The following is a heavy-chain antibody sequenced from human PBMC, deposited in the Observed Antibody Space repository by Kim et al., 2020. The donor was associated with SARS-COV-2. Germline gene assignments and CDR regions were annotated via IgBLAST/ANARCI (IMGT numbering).Heavy chain of an antibody. D-gene: IGHD2-2*01. CDR1: GYTLTELS. J-gene: IGHJ6*02. CDR2: FDPEDGET. Sequence: ASVKVSCKVSGYTLTELSMHWVRQAPGKGLEWMGGFDPEDGETIHAQKFQGRVTMTEDTSTDTAYMELSSLRSEDTAVYYCATGCISTSCYAGSYYYYGMDVWGQGTTVTVSS. V-gene: IGHV1-24*01. CDR3: ATGCISTSCYAGSYYYYGMDV.